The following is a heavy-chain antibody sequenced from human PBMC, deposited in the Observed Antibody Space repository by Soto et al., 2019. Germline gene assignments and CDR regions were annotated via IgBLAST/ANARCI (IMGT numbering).Heavy chain of an antibody. J-gene: IGHJ4*02. Sequence: GGSLRLSCAASGFTFSSYAMSWVRQAPGKGLEWVSAISGSGGSTYYADSVKGRFTISRDNSKNTLYLQMNSLRAEDTAVYYCAKDPTIFGVVRLYYFDYWGQGTLVTVSS. V-gene: IGHV3-23*01. CDR3: AKDPTIFGVVRLYYFDY. CDR2: ISGSGGST. D-gene: IGHD3-3*01. CDR1: GFTFSSYA.